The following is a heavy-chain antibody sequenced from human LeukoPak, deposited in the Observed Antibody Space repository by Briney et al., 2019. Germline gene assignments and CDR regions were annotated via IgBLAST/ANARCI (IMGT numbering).Heavy chain of an antibody. Sequence: GESLRLSCAASGFTFSSYGMHWVRQAPGKGLELVAFIRYDGSNKYYADSVKGRFTISRDNSKNTLYLQMNSLRAEDTAVYYCAKVYDYGDYGAFDIWGQGTMVTVSS. V-gene: IGHV3-30*02. J-gene: IGHJ3*02. D-gene: IGHD4-17*01. CDR1: GFTFSSYG. CDR2: IRYDGSNK. CDR3: AKVYDYGDYGAFDI.